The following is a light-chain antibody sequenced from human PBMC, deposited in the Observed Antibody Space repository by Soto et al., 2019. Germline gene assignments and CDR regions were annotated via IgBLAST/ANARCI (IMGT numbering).Light chain of an antibody. J-gene: IGKJ2*01. CDR2: DVS. CDR1: QSISRW. Sequence: DIPMTQSPSTLSASVGDRVTITCRASQSISRWLAWYQLKPGTAPKLLIYDVSNLQSGVPSRVSGSASGTEFTLTIASVQRDDYAIYDCQQYSTPSTVGQGTKLEI. V-gene: IGKV1-5*01. CDR3: QQYSTPST.